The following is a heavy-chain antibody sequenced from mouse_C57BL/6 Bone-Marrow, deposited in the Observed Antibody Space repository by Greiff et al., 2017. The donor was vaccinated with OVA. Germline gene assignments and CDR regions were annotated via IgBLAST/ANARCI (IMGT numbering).Heavy chain of an antibody. D-gene: IGHD1-1*01. CDR3: ARGGYYGSSPAWFAY. Sequence: VQLQQPGAELVKPGASVKLSCKASGYTFTSYWMQWVKQRPGLGLEWIGEIDPSDSYTNYNQKFKGKATLTVDTSSSTAYMQLSSLTSEDSAVYYCARGGYYGSSPAWFAYWGQGTLVTVSA. CDR1: GYTFTSYW. J-gene: IGHJ3*01. CDR2: IDPSDSYT. V-gene: IGHV1-50*01.